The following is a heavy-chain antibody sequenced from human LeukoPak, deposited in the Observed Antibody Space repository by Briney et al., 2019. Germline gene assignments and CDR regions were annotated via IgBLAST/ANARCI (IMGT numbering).Heavy chain of an antibody. CDR2: ITDSGNTI. CDR1: GFTFSDYN. J-gene: IGHJ6*02. Sequence: GGSLRLSCAASGFTFSDYNMNWVRQAPGKGLEWVSYITDSGNTIHYADSVKGRFTISRDNAKNLLYLQINSLRAEDTAVYYCARSIGLTGGGVDVWGQGTTVTVSS. D-gene: IGHD3-9*01. CDR3: ARSIGLTGGGVDV. V-gene: IGHV3-11*01.